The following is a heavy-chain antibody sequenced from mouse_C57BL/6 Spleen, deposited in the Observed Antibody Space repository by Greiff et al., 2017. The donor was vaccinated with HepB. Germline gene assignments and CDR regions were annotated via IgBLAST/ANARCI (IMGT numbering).Heavy chain of an antibody. V-gene: IGHV2-2*01. CDR3: AREEAYYSNYDAMDY. D-gene: IGHD2-5*01. CDR2: IWSGGST. CDR1: GFSLTSYG. Sequence: QVQLQQSGPGLVQPSQSLSITCTVSGFSLTSYGVHWVRQSPGKGLEWLGVIWSGGSTDYNAAFISRLSISKDNSKSQVFFKMNSLQADDTAIYYCAREEAYYSNYDAMDYWGQGTSVTVSS. J-gene: IGHJ4*01.